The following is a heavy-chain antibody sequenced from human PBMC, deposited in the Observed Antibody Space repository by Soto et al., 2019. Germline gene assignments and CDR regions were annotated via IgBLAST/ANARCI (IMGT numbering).Heavy chain of an antibody. Sequence: GESLKISCKGSGYSFTSYWIGWVRQMPGKGLEWMGIIYPGDSDTRYSPSFQGQVTISADKSISTAYLQWSSLKASDTAMYYCARQWCSGGSCYPATVTQGRGHDAFDIWGQGTMVTVSS. CDR2: IYPGDSDT. V-gene: IGHV5-51*01. J-gene: IGHJ3*02. D-gene: IGHD2-15*01. CDR3: ARQWCSGGSCYPATVTQGRGHDAFDI. CDR1: GYSFTSYW.